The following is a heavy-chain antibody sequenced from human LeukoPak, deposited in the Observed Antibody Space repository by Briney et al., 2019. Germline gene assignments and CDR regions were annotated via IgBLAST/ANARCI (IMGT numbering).Heavy chain of an antibody. V-gene: IGHV1-69-2*01. CDR2: VDPEDGEA. CDR1: GYTFTDYY. CDR3: ARDPKGTMVRGVFFDY. D-gene: IGHD3-10*01. J-gene: IGHJ4*02. Sequence: ASVKVSCKVSGYTFTDYYMHWVQQAPGKGLEWMGLVDPEDGEAIYAEKFQGRVTITADESTSTAYMELSSLRSEDTAVYYCARDPKGTMVRGVFFDYWGQGTLVTVSS.